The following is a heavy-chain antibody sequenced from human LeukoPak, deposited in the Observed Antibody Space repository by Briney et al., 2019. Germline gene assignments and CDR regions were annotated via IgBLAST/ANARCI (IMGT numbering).Heavy chain of an antibody. Sequence: TGGSLRLSCAASGFTFSSYSMNWVRQAPGKGLEWVSSISSSSSYIYYADSVKGRFTISRDNAKNSLYLQMNSLRAEDTAVYYCARGVAPDAFDIWGQGTMVAVSS. D-gene: IGHD2-15*01. J-gene: IGHJ3*02. CDR1: GFTFSSYS. CDR2: ISSSSSYI. CDR3: ARGVAPDAFDI. V-gene: IGHV3-21*01.